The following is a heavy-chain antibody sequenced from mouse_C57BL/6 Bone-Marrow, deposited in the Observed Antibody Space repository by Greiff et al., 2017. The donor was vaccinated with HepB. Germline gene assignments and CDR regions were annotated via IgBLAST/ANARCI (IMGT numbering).Heavy chain of an antibody. Sequence: ESGPGLVKPSQSLSLTCSVTGYSITSGYYWNWIRQFPGNKLEWMGYISYDGSNKYNPSLKNRISITRDTSKNQFFLKLNSVTTEDTATYYCARERDRNFDYWGQGTTLTVSS. J-gene: IGHJ2*01. CDR2: ISYDGSN. V-gene: IGHV3-6*01. CDR1: GYSITSGYY. CDR3: ARERDRNFDY.